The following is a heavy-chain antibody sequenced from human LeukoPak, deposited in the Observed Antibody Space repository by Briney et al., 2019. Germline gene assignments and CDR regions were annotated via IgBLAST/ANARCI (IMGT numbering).Heavy chain of an antibody. V-gene: IGHV3-48*03. J-gene: IGHJ4*02. CDR2: ISSSGSTI. CDR3: ARDLVQPNKQQLEY. D-gene: IGHD6-13*01. CDR1: GFTFSSYE. Sequence: GGSLRLSCAASGFTFSSYEMNWVRQAPGKGLEWVSHISSSGSTIYYADSVKGRFTISRDNSKNTLYLQMNSLRAEDTAVYYCARDLVQPNKQQLEYWGQGTLVTVSS.